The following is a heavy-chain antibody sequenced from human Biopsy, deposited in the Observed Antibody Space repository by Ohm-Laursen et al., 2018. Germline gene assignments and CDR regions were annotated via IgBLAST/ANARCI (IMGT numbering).Heavy chain of an antibody. D-gene: IGHD1-26*01. Sequence: SETLSLTCIVSGGSINNFYWSWIRQPPGKGLEWIGIIYYSGNTKYNPSLKSRVTISVDTFRNQFSLKLSSATAADTAVYYCARVRVWADSEGAFDPWGQGTMVTVSS. CDR2: IYYSGNT. CDR3: ARVRVWADSEGAFDP. V-gene: IGHV4-59*01. CDR1: GGSINNFY. J-gene: IGHJ3*01.